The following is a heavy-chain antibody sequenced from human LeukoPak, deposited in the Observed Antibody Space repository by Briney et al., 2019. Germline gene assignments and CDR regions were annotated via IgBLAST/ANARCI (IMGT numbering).Heavy chain of an antibody. D-gene: IGHD3-9*01. J-gene: IGHJ6*02. CDR2: INTGNGNT. V-gene: IGHV1-3*04. CDR1: GYTFTSYA. Sequence: GASVKVSCKASGYTFTSYAMHWVRQAPGQRLEWMGWINTGNGNTKYSQKFQGRVTITRDTSASTAYMELSSLRSEDTAVHFCARVLPYYDILTGYLVDVWGQGTTVTVSS. CDR3: ARVLPYYDILTGYLVDV.